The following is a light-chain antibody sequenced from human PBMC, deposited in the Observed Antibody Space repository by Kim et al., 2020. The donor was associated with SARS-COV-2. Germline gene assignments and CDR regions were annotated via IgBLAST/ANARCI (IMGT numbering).Light chain of an antibody. CDR1: QNVNNN. CDR3: QQYNNWPRT. Sequence: EIAMTQSPANMSVSPGERATLSCRASQNVNNNLVGYQQKPGQAPRLLIYGASARATGIPDRFSGSGSGTEFTLTIRSLQPEDFAIYYCQQYNNWPRTFGGGTKVDIK. V-gene: IGKV3-15*01. CDR2: GAS. J-gene: IGKJ4*01.